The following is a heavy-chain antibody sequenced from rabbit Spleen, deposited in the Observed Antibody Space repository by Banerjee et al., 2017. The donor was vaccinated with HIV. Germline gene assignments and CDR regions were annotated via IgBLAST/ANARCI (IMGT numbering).Heavy chain of an antibody. CDR2: IDPVFGIT. J-gene: IGHJ6*01. D-gene: IGHD8-1*01. CDR1: GVSFSSNYY. CDR3: ARDTGSSFSSYGMDL. Sequence: QSLEESGGGLVQPEGSLTLTCTASGVSFSSNYYMNWVRQAPGKGLEWIGYIDPVFGITYYANWVSGRFSISRENAQNTVFLQMTSLTAADTATYFCARDTGSSFSSYGMDLWGPGTLVTVS. V-gene: IGHV1S40*01.